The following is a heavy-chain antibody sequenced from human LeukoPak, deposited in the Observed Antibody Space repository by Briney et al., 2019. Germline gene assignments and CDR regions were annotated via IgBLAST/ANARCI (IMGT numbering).Heavy chain of an antibody. D-gene: IGHD6-13*01. Sequence: PGGSLRLSCAASGFTFSYAWMNWVRQAPGKGLEWVGRIKSKTDGGTTDYAAPVKGRFTISRDDSEDTLYVQMNSLKTEDTAVYYCTTRIAAAGTKDDYWGQGTLVTVSS. CDR3: TTRIAAAGTKDDY. CDR1: GFTFSYAW. J-gene: IGHJ4*02. V-gene: IGHV3-15*01. CDR2: IKSKTDGGTT.